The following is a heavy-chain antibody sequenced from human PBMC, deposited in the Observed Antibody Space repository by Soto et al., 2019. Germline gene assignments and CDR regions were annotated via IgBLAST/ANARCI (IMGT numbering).Heavy chain of an antibody. CDR3: ARVPESPYCSSTSCRSYYFDY. Sequence: GGSLRLSCAASGFPFSSYWMSWVRQAPGKGLEWVANIKQDGSEKYYVDSVKGRFTISRDNAKNSLYLQMNSLRAEDTAVYYCARVPESPYCSSTSCRSYYFDYWGQGTLVTVSS. J-gene: IGHJ4*02. CDR1: GFPFSSYW. D-gene: IGHD2-2*01. CDR2: IKQDGSEK. V-gene: IGHV3-7*01.